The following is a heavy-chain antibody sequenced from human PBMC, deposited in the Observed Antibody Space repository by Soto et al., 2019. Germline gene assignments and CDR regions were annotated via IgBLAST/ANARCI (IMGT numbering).Heavy chain of an antibody. Sequence: GGSLRLSCAASGFTFSSYAMSWVRQAPGKGLEWVSAISGSGGSTYYADSVKGRFTISRDNSKNTLYLQMNSLRAEDTAVYYCAKENAYYDILTGYRGWFDPWGQGTLVTVSS. V-gene: IGHV3-23*01. CDR2: ISGSGGST. CDR3: AKENAYYDILTGYRGWFDP. D-gene: IGHD3-9*01. CDR1: GFTFSSYA. J-gene: IGHJ5*02.